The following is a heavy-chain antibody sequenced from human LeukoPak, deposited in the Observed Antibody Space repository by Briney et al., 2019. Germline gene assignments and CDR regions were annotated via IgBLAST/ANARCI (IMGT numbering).Heavy chain of an antibody. CDR2: INHSGST. CDR1: GGSFSGYY. V-gene: IGHV4-34*01. Sequence: SETLSLTCAVYGGSFSGYYWSWIRQPPGKGLEWIAEINHSGSTNYNPSLKSRVTISVDTSKNQFSLKLSSVTAADTSVYYCARRQVFDNWNYSNPYYFDYWGQGTLVTVSS. D-gene: IGHD1-7*01. J-gene: IGHJ4*02. CDR3: ARRQVFDNWNYSNPYYFDY.